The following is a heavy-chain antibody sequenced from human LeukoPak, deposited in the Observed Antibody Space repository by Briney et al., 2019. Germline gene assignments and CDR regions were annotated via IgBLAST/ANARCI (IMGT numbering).Heavy chain of an antibody. D-gene: IGHD3-22*01. J-gene: IGHJ4*02. Sequence: GESPKIPCKGSGNSFTGYRIGWVRHVSAQRLETMGVMYPTDSKTKYCLSFQDQVTTSFNKTVQASFLQWRSLKASDSAVYYCVRQGHSRDWSFDYWGQGSMVSVS. CDR2: MYPTDSKT. CDR3: VRQGHSRDWSFDY. V-gene: IGHV5-51*01. CDR1: GNSFTGYR.